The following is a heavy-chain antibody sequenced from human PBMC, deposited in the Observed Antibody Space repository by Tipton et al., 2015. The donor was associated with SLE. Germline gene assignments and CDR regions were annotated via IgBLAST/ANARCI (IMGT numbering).Heavy chain of an antibody. V-gene: IGHV3-23*01. Sequence: SLRLSCATSGFTFGSYAMNWVRQAPGKGLEWVALITANGDKTYYADSVKGRFSMSRDSSTNTVFLQMSSLRVEDTALYYCAKDLRKQWIVPYFDSWGLGTRVTASS. D-gene: IGHD3-9*01. J-gene: IGHJ4*02. CDR1: GFTFGSYA. CDR3: AKDLRKQWIVPYFDS. CDR2: ITANGDKT.